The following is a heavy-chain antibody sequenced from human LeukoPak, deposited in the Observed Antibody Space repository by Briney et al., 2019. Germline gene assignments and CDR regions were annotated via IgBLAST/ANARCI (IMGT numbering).Heavy chain of an antibody. V-gene: IGHV1-8*01. CDR1: GYAFTSSD. D-gene: IGHD6-13*01. J-gene: IGHJ4*02. CDR3: ARGGSGLAAAGTYDY. CDR2: INPKSGRT. Sequence: ASVKVSCKASGYAFTSSDINWVRQATGQGLEWMGWINPKSGRTGYAKKFQARVSMTMNTSISTAYMEVSSLRFEDTAVYYCARGGSGLAAAGTYDYWGQGTLITVSS.